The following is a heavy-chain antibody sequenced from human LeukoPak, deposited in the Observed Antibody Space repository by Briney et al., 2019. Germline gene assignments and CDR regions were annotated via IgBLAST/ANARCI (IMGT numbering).Heavy chain of an antibody. CDR2: IIPIFGTA. V-gene: IGHV1-69*05. CDR3: ARVPEGTKDAFDI. J-gene: IGHJ3*02. D-gene: IGHD1-14*01. Sequence: SVKVSCKASGGTFSSYAISWVRQAPGQGLEWMGRIIPIFGTANYAQKFQGRVTMTTDESTSTAYMELSSLRSEDTAVYYCARVPEGTKDAFDIWGQGTMVTVSS. CDR1: GGTFSSYA.